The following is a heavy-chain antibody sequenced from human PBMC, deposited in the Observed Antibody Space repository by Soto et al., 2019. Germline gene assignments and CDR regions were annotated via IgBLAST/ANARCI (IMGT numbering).Heavy chain of an antibody. Sequence: PSENLSLTCAVYGGSFSGYYWSWIRQPPGKGLEWIGEINHSGSTNYNPSLKSRVTISVDTSKNQFSLKLSSVTAADTAVYYCARGLVVVPAAMRFDPWGPGTLVTVSS. J-gene: IGHJ5*02. CDR3: ARGLVVVPAAMRFDP. V-gene: IGHV4-34*01. D-gene: IGHD2-2*01. CDR1: GGSFSGYY. CDR2: INHSGST.